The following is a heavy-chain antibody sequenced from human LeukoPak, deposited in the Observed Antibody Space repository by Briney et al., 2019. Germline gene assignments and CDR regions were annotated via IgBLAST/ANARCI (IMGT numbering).Heavy chain of an antibody. CDR3: ARGWYSSSWYHVSAFDI. CDR1: GGYFSGYY. V-gene: IGHV4-34*01. CDR2: INHSGST. J-gene: IGHJ3*02. D-gene: IGHD6-13*01. Sequence: SETLSLTCAVYGGYFSGYYWSWLRQPPGKGREWFGEINHSGSTNHNPSLKSRVIITVDTSKNQFSLKLSSVTAADTAVYYCARGWYSSSWYHVSAFDIWGQGTLVTVSS.